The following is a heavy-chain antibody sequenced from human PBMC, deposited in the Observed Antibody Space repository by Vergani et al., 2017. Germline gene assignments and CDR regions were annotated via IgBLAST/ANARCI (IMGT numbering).Heavy chain of an antibody. CDR3: AKYDYGSGSYYRGYYYYGMDV. D-gene: IGHD3-10*01. V-gene: IGHV3-23*01. Sequence: EVQLLESGGGLVQPGGSLRLSCAASGFTFSSYAMSWVRQAPGKGLEWVSAISGSGGSTYYADSVKGRFTISRDNSKNTLYLQMNSLRAEDTAVYYCAKYDYGSGSYYRGYYYYGMDVWGQGTTVTVSS. CDR2: ISGSGGST. CDR1: GFTFSSYA. J-gene: IGHJ6*02.